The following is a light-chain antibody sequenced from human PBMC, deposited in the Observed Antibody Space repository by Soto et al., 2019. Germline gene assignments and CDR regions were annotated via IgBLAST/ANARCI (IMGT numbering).Light chain of an antibody. J-gene: IGKJ4*01. CDR3: QQRRHWPYLT. V-gene: IGKV3-11*01. CDR1: ESVSTY. CDR2: HAS. Sequence: DIVLTQSPATLSLSPGERATLSCRASESVSTYLAWYQHKPGQAPRLLINHASNRATGIPDRFSGSGSGTDFTLIISSLEPEDFAVYYCQQRRHWPYLTFGGGTKVEIK.